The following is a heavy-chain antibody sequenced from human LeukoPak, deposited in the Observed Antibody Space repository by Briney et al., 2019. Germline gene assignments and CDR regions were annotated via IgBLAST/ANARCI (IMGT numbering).Heavy chain of an antibody. CDR2: ISSSGSTI. J-gene: IGHJ6*02. CDR1: GFTFSRYS. D-gene: IGHD3-10*02. Sequence: GGSLRLSCAASGFTFSRYSMNWVRQAPGKGLEWVSYISSSGSTIYYADSVKGRFAISRDNSKSMLFLQLNSLRAEDTALYYCARDLHYYVAMDVWGQGTTVTVSS. CDR3: ARDLHYYVAMDV. V-gene: IGHV3-48*04.